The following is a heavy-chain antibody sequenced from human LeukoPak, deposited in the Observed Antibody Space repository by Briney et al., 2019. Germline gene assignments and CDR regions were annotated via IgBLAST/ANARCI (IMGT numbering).Heavy chain of an antibody. J-gene: IGHJ1*01. CDR2: IYPGDSDT. CDR1: GSSFTTYW. Sequence: GESLQISCQGSGSSFTTYWIGWVRQLPGKGLEWMGIIYPGDSDTRYSPSFQGQVTISADKSISTAYLQWSSLKASDTAMYYCARHQGIHEYFQHWGQGTLVTVSS. CDR3: ARHQGIHEYFQH. V-gene: IGHV5-51*01. D-gene: IGHD6-13*01.